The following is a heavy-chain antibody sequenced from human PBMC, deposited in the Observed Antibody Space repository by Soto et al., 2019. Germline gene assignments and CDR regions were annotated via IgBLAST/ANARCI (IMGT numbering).Heavy chain of an antibody. J-gene: IGHJ3*02. V-gene: IGHV4-39*01. D-gene: IGHD2-15*01. Sequence: QLQLQESGPGLVKPSETLSLTCTVSGGSISSSSYYWGWIRQPPGKGLEWIGSIYYSGSTYYNPSLKSRVTISVDTSKNQFSLKLSSVTAADTAVYYCARPAYCSGGSCYSGDAFDIWGQGTMVTVSS. CDR1: GGSISSSSYY. CDR2: IYYSGST. CDR3: ARPAYCSGGSCYSGDAFDI.